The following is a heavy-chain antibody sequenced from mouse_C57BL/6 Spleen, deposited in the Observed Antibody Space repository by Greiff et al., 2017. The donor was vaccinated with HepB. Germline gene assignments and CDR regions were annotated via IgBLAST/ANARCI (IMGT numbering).Heavy chain of an antibody. CDR3: ARARAGTNYAMDY. CDR1: GFTFSSYA. J-gene: IGHJ4*01. Sequence: EVQGVESGGGLVKPGGSLKLSCAASGFTFSSYAMSWVRQTPEKRLEWVATISVGGSYTYYPDNVKGRFTISRDNAKNNLYLQMSHLKSEDTAMYYCARARAGTNYAMDYWGQGTSVTVSS. D-gene: IGHD4-1*01. V-gene: IGHV5-4*01. CDR2: ISVGGSYT.